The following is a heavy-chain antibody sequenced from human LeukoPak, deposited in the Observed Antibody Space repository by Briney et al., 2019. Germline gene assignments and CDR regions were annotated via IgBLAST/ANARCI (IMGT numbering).Heavy chain of an antibody. Sequence: GASVKVSCKACGGTFSSSAISWVRPAPGQGREWMGRIIPMLGIANYAQKFQGRVTITADKSTSTAYMELSSLRYEDTAVYYCARDHGSDNYDTDYWGQGTLVTVSS. V-gene: IGHV1-69*04. J-gene: IGHJ4*02. CDR1: GGTFSSSA. D-gene: IGHD2-21*02. CDR2: IIPMLGIA. CDR3: ARDHGSDNYDTDY.